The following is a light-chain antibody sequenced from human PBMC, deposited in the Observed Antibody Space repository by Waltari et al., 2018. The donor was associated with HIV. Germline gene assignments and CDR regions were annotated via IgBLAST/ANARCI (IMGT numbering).Light chain of an antibody. J-gene: IGLJ2*01. V-gene: IGLV1-51*02. Sequence: QSVLTQPPSVSAAPGQKVTIPCSGSRPNIGNNYVSWYQPLPGTAPKLLIYETIKRPSEIPDRFSGSKSGTPATLGITGLQTGDEADYYCGTWDSGLSAVVFGGGTKLTVL. CDR2: ETI. CDR1: RPNIGNNY. CDR3: GTWDSGLSAVV.